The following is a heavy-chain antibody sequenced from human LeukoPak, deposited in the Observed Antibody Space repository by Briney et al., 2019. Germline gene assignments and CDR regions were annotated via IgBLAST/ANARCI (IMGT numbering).Heavy chain of an antibody. CDR2: ISYDGSNK. D-gene: IGHD2-15*01. Sequence: SGGSLRLSCAASGFTFSSYGMHWVRQAPGKGLEWVAVISYDGSNKYYADSVKGRFTISKDNSKNTLYLQMNSLRAEDTAVYYCAKDLDIVVVVAATGFDYWGQGTLVTVSS. CDR3: AKDLDIVVVVAATGFDY. CDR1: GFTFSSYG. J-gene: IGHJ4*02. V-gene: IGHV3-30*18.